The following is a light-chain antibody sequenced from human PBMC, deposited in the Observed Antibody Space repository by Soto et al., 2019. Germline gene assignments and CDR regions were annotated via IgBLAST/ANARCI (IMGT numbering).Light chain of an antibody. CDR2: DAS. CDR3: QQYHSYPLT. V-gene: IGKV1-16*02. J-gene: IGKJ5*01. CDR1: QDISNY. Sequence: DIQMTQSPSSLSASVGDRVTITCRASQDISNYLAWFQQKPGKAPKSLIYDASKLQNGVTSHFSGSGSGTEFTLTITTLQPDDFATYYCQQYHSYPLTFGQGTRLEIK.